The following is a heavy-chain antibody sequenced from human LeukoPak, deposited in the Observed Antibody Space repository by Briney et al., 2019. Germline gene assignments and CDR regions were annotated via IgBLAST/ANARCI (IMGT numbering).Heavy chain of an antibody. CDR1: GDSISSYY. V-gene: IGHV4-59*01. Sequence: SETLSLTCTASGDSISSYYWSWIRQPPGKGLEWIGYIYYSGSTNYNPSLKSRVTISVDTSKNQFSLKLSSVTAADTAVYYCARVPYSSSSPAFDYWGQGTLVTVSS. CDR3: ARVPYSSSSPAFDY. CDR2: IYYSGST. J-gene: IGHJ4*02. D-gene: IGHD6-6*01.